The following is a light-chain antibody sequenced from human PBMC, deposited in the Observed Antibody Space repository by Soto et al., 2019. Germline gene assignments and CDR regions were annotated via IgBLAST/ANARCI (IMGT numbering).Light chain of an antibody. V-gene: IGKV3-20*01. CDR3: PLYSGSPWT. Sequence: EIVLTQSPGTLSLSPGERATLSCRASQSINHKYLAWFQQEPGQTPRLLIHSVSIRATGIPDRFSGSGSGTDFTLTISRLEPEDFAVYYCPLYSGSPWTFGRGTNVEIK. J-gene: IGKJ1*01. CDR1: QSINHKY. CDR2: SVS.